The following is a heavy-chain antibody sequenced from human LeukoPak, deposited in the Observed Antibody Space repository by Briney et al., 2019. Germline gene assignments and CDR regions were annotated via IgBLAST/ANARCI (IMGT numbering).Heavy chain of an antibody. J-gene: IGHJ4*02. Sequence: GGSLRPSCAASGFTFSSYATTWVRQAPGKGLEWVSAITGGGTATYYADSVKGRFTISRDNSKNTLYLQMNSLRAEDTAVYYCAKGQQWPDYWGQGTLVTVSS. CDR1: GFTFSSYA. CDR2: ITGGGTAT. V-gene: IGHV3-23*01. CDR3: AKGQQWPDY. D-gene: IGHD6-19*01.